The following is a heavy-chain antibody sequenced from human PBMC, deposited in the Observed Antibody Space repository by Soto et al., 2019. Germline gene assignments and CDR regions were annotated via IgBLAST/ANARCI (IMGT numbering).Heavy chain of an antibody. CDR2: IYYSGST. CDR1: GGSISSYY. D-gene: IGHD2-21*02. CDR3: ARTVVVTAIQRYFDY. Sequence: PSETLSLTCTVSGGSISSYYWSWIRQPPGKGLEWIGYIYYSGSTNYNPSLKSRVTISVDTSKNQFSLKLSSVTAADTAVYYCARTVVVTAIQRYFDYCGQGTLVTVSS. J-gene: IGHJ4*02. V-gene: IGHV4-59*01.